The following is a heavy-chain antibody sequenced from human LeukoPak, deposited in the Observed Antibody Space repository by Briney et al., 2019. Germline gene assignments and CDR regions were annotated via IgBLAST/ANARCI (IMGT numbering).Heavy chain of an antibody. CDR1: GFTFDDYA. V-gene: IGHV3-9*01. Sequence: GGSLRLSCAASGFTFDDYAMHWVRQAPGKGLEWVSGISWNSGSIGYADSVKGRFTISRDNAKNSLYLQMNSLRAEDTALYYCAKDISGYGDYGSYYYYGMDVWGQGTTVTVSS. CDR3: AKDISGYGDYGSYYYYGMDV. CDR2: ISWNSGSI. D-gene: IGHD4-17*01. J-gene: IGHJ6*02.